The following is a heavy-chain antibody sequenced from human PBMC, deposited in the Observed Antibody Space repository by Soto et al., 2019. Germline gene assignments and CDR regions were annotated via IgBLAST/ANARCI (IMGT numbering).Heavy chain of an antibody. D-gene: IGHD3-3*01. CDR3: ARERFLKGGGYHFWSGPYYYYYGMDV. J-gene: IGHJ6*02. CDR2: INPNSGGT. V-gene: IGHV1-2*02. CDR1: GYTFTGYY. Sequence: ASVKVSCKASGYTFTGYYMHWVRQAPGQGLEWMGWINPNSGGTNYAQKFQGRVTMTRDTSISTAYMELSRLRSDDTAVYYCARERFLKGGGYHFWSGPYYYYYGMDVWGQGTTVTVSS.